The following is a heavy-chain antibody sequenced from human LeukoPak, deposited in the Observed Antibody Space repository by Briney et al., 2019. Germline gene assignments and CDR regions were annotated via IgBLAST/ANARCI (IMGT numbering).Heavy chain of an antibody. J-gene: IGHJ5*02. D-gene: IGHD2-8*01. Sequence: SETLSLTCAVYGGSFSGYYWSWIRQPPGKGLEWIGEINHSGSTNYNPSLKSRVTISVDTSKNQFSLKLSSVTAADTAVYYCARALCFNGICEWFDPWGQGTLVTVSS. CDR2: INHSGST. CDR1: GGSFSGYY. CDR3: ARALCFNGICEWFDP. V-gene: IGHV4-34*01.